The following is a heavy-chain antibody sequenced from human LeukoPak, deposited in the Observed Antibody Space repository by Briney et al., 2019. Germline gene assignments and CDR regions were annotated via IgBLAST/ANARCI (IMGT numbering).Heavy chain of an antibody. Sequence: SETLSLTCAVYGGSFSGYYWSWIRQPPGKGLEWIGEINHSGSTNYNPSLKSRVTISVDTSKSQFSLKLSSVTAADTAVYYCARGSDDSSGYWDWFDPWGQGTLVTVSS. CDR3: ARGSDDSSGYWDWFDP. CDR1: GGSFSGYY. D-gene: IGHD3-22*01. CDR2: INHSGST. V-gene: IGHV4-34*01. J-gene: IGHJ5*02.